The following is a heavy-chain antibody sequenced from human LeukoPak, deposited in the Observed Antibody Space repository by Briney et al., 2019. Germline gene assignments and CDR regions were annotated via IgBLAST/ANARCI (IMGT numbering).Heavy chain of an antibody. V-gene: IGHV4-59*01. D-gene: IGHD6-19*01. CDR2: IYDSGST. J-gene: IGHJ6*03. CDR1: GDSISSYY. CDR3: ARIRLGSGWAEYYYYYYMDV. Sequence: PSETLSLTCTVSGDSISSYYWSWIRQPPGKGLEWIGYIYDSGSTNYNPSLKSRVTISVDTSKNQFSLKLSSVTAADTAVYYCARIRLGSGWAEYYYYYYMDVWGKGTTVTVSS.